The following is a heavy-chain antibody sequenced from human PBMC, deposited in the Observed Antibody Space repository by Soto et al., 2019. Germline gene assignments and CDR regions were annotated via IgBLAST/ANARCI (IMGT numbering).Heavy chain of an antibody. CDR3: ARGLVPQYYFDY. V-gene: IGHV3-23*01. CDR1: GFTFSNYA. D-gene: IGHD3-9*01. J-gene: IGHJ4*02. Sequence: EVQMLASGGGLVQPGGALRLSCEASGFTFSNYAITWVRQAPGKGLEWVSSISSSGGDTYFADSVKGRFTISRDNSKETVYLQMDSLRAEDTAEYYWARGLVPQYYFDYWGQGTLVAVSS. CDR2: ISSSGGDT.